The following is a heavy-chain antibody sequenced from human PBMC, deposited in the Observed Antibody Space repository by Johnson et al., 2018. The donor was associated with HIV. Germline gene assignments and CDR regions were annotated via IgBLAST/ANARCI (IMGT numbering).Heavy chain of an antibody. V-gene: IGHV3-9*01. Sequence: VQLVESGGGVVQPGRSLRLSCAASGFTFSSYAMYWVRQVPGRGLEWVPGTNRSSGSLDYADSMKGRSAFSRDNAKKSLCLQMKSLKTEDTALYYCAKDMTTQAFDIWGQGTMVIVSS. D-gene: IGHD4-17*01. CDR1: GFTFSSYA. J-gene: IGHJ3*02. CDR2: TNRSSGSL. CDR3: AKDMTTQAFDI.